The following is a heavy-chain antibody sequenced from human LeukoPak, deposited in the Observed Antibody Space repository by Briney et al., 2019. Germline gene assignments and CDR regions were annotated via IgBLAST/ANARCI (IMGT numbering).Heavy chain of an antibody. CDR2: IYTSGST. J-gene: IGHJ5*02. V-gene: IGHV4-4*07. Sequence: SETLSLTCTFSGGSISSYYWSWIRQPAGKGLEWIGRIYTSGSTNYNPSLKSRVTISVDTSKNQFSLKLSSVTAADTAVYYCARDTYYYDRGIDPWGQGTLVTVSS. D-gene: IGHD3-22*01. CDR3: ARDTYYYDRGIDP. CDR1: GGSISSYY.